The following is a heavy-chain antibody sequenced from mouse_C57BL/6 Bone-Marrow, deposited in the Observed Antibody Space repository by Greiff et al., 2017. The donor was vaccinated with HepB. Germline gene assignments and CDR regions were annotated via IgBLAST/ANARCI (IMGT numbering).Heavy chain of an antibody. Sequence: VQLQQPGAELVKPGASVKLSCKASGYTFTSYWMHWVKQRPGQGLEWIGMIHPNSGSTNYNEKFKSKATLTVDKSSSTAYMQLSSLTSEDSAVYYCAITTVVATNFDYWGQGTTLTVSS. D-gene: IGHD1-1*01. CDR1: GYTFTSYW. CDR3: AITTVVATNFDY. V-gene: IGHV1-64*01. CDR2: IHPNSGST. J-gene: IGHJ2*01.